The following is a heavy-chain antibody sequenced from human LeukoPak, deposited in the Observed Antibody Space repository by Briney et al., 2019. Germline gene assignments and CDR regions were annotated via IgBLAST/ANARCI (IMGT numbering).Heavy chain of an antibody. CDR3: ARDVLLWFGELSGYFDY. J-gene: IGHJ4*02. CDR1: GFTFSSYW. D-gene: IGHD3-10*01. V-gene: IGHV3-7*01. CDR2: IKQDGSEK. Sequence: GGSLRLSCAASGFTFSSYWMSWVRQAPGKGLEWVANIKQDGSEKYYVDSVKGRFTISRDNAKNSLYLQMNSLRAEDTAVYYCARDVLLWFGELSGYFDYWGQGTLVTVSS.